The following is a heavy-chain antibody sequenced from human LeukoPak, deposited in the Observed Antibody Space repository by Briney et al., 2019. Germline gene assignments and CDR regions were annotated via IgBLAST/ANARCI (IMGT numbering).Heavy chain of an antibody. Sequence: GGSLRLSCAASGFTFSSYGMHWVRQAPGKGLEWVAFIRYDGSNKYYADSVKGRFTISRDNSKNTLYLQMNSLRAEDTAVYYCAKQYCSGGSCYSHYYYYMDVWDKGTTVTVSS. D-gene: IGHD2-15*01. CDR1: GFTFSSYG. V-gene: IGHV3-30*02. J-gene: IGHJ6*03. CDR2: IRYDGSNK. CDR3: AKQYCSGGSCYSHYYYYMDV.